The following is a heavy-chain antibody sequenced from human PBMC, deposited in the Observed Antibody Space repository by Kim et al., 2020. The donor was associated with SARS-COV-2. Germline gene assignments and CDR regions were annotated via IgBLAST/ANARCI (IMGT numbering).Heavy chain of an antibody. D-gene: IGHD3-22*01. CDR2: ISSSARYT. Sequence: GGSLRLSCAASGFTFSSYSMNWVRQAPGKGLEWVSSISSSARYTHYADSVKGRFTVSRDNAKNSLYLQMNSLRAEDTAVYYCASSPAQGDDSSGYYSLDYWGEGTLVTVSS. V-gene: IGHV3-21*01. CDR3: ASSPAQGDDSSGYYSLDY. J-gene: IGHJ4*02. CDR1: GFTFSSYS.